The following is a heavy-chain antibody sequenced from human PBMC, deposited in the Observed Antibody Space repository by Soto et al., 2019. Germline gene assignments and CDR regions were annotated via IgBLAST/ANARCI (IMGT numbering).Heavy chain of an antibody. CDR2: INPNSGGT. CDR1: GYTFTGYY. J-gene: IGHJ6*02. Sequence: ASVKVSCKTSGYTFTGYYMHWVRQAPGQGLEWMGWINPNSGGTNYAQKFQGWVTMTRDTSISTAYMELSRLRSDDTAVYYCARVKAARRGYYYYGMDVWGQGTPVTVSS. V-gene: IGHV1-2*04. CDR3: ARVKAARRGYYYYGMDV. D-gene: IGHD6-6*01.